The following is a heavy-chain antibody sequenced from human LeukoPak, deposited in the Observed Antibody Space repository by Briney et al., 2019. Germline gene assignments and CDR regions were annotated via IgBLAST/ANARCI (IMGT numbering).Heavy chain of an antibody. CDR3: ARAKGYCSGGSCYFDY. V-gene: IGHV4-59*01. Sequence: SETLSLTCTVSGGSISSYYWSWIRQPPGKGLKWIGYIYYSGSTNYNPSLKSRVTISVDTSKNQFSLKLSSVTAADTAVYYCARAKGYCSGGSCYFDYWGQGTLVTVSS. J-gene: IGHJ4*02. CDR1: GGSISSYY. D-gene: IGHD2-15*01. CDR2: IYYSGST.